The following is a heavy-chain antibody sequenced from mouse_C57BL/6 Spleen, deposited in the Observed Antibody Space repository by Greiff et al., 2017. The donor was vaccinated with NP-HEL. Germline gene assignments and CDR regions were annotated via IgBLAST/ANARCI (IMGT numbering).Heavy chain of an antibody. CDR2: IYPGDGDT. Sequence: VQLQQSGPELVKPGASVKISCKASGYAFSSSWMNWVKQRPGKGLEWIGRIYPGDGDTNYNGKFKGKATLTADKSSSTAYMQLSSLTSEDSAVYFCAFTTVVAPDDWGQGTSVTVSS. V-gene: IGHV1-82*01. CDR3: AFTTVVAPDD. CDR1: GYAFSSSW. J-gene: IGHJ4*01. D-gene: IGHD1-1*01.